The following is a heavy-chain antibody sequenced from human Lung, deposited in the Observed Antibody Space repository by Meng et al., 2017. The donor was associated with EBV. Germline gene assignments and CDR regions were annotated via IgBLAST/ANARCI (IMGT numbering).Heavy chain of an antibody. CDR2: ISAYGDNT. CDR3: ARGGFATVTTHFDY. J-gene: IGHJ4*02. CDR1: GYTFTNYG. D-gene: IGHD4-17*01. V-gene: IGHV1-18*01. Sequence: QAQRVQSGGEVKKPGASVKVSCKASGYTFTNYGITWVRQAPGQGLEWMGWISAYGDNTIYVQTLQGRVTMTSDRSSSTTYMELRSLRSDDTAVYYCARGGFATVTTHFDYWGPGTLVTVSS.